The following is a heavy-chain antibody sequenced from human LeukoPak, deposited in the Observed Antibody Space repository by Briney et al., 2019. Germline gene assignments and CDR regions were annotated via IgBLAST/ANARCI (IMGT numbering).Heavy chain of an antibody. V-gene: IGHV3-23*01. J-gene: IGHJ5*02. CDR1: GFTFSSYA. D-gene: IGHD6-13*01. CDR2: SSYSGGNT. CDR3: AKDLGWDSSSWFDP. Sequence: PGGSLRLSCAASGFTFSSYAMSWVRQAPGKGLEWVSTSSYSGGNTYYADSVKGRFSISRDNSKNTLYLQMNSLRAEDTAVYYCAKDLGWDSSSWFDPWGQGTLVTVSS.